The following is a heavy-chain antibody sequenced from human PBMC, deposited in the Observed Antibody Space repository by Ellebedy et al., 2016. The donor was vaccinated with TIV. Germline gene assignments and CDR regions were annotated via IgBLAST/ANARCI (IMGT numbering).Heavy chain of an antibody. CDR3: ASGEQWLAPAY. D-gene: IGHD6-19*01. Sequence: AASVKVSCKASGGTFSSYAISWVRQAPGQGLEWMGGIIPIFGTANYAQKFQGSVTITADESTGTAYMELSSLRSEDTAVYYCASGEQWLAPAYWGQGTLVTVSS. CDR1: GGTFSSYA. J-gene: IGHJ4*02. V-gene: IGHV1-69*13. CDR2: IIPIFGTA.